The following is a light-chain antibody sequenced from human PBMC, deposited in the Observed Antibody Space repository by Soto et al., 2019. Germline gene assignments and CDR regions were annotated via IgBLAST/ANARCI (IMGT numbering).Light chain of an antibody. Sequence: QPVLTQPPSVSAAPGQKVTISCSGSSSNIGNNYVSWYQQLPGAAPKLLIYDTDERPSGIPGRFSGSKSGTSATLGITGLQTGDEADYYCGTWDSSLSAGVFGGGTKVTVL. CDR1: SSNIGNNY. CDR3: GTWDSSLSAGV. V-gene: IGLV1-51*01. CDR2: DTD. J-gene: IGLJ2*01.